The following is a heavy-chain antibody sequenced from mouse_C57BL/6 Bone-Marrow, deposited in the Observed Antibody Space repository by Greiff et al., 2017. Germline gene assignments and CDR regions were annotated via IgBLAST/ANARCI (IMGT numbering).Heavy chain of an antibody. V-gene: IGHV3-6*01. J-gene: IGHJ4*01. CDR3: ARPSNYYAMDY. Sequence: EVQLVESGPGLVKPSQSLSLTCSVTGYSITSGYYWNWIRQFPGNKLEWMGYISYDGSNNYNPSLKNRISITRDTSKNQFFLKLNSVTTEDTATDVCARPSNYYAMDYWGQGTSVTVSS. CDR2: ISYDGSN. CDR1: GYSITSGYY. D-gene: IGHD2-5*01.